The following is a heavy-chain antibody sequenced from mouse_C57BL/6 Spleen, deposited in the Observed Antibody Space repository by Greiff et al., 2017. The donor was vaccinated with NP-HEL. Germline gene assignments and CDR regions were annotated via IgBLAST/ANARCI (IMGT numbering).Heavy chain of an antibody. V-gene: IGHV1-81*01. CDR3: ARPSNWEGYYFDY. D-gene: IGHD4-1*01. Sequence: VQLQESGAELARPGASVKLSCKASGYTFTSYGISWVKQRTGQGLEWIGEIYPRSGNTYYNEKFKGKATLTADKSSSTAYMELRSLTSEDSAVYFCARPSNWEGYYFDYWGQGTTLTVSS. CDR2: IYPRSGNT. J-gene: IGHJ2*01. CDR1: GYTFTSYG.